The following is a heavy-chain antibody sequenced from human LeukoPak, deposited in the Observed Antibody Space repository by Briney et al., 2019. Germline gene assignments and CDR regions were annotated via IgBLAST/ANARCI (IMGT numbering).Heavy chain of an antibody. V-gene: IGHV4-4*07. Sequence: PSETLSLTRTVSGGSISSYYWSWIRHPAGKGLEWVGRIYTSGSTNYNPSLKSRVTMSVDTSKNQFSLKLSSVTAADTAVYYCARVLGPYYDSSGPGEYFDYWGQGTLVTVSS. CDR2: IYTSGST. CDR3: ARVLGPYYDSSGPGEYFDY. CDR1: GGSISSYY. J-gene: IGHJ4*02. D-gene: IGHD3-22*01.